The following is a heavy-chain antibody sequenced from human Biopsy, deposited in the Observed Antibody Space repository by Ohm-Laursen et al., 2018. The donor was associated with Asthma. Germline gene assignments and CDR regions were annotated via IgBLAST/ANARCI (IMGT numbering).Heavy chain of an antibody. CDR1: GYTFSDYH. CDR2: ISPNSGSS. J-gene: IGHJ3*02. CDR3: ARDALHDTSAYVGDAFDI. D-gene: IGHD3-22*01. V-gene: IGHV1-2*06. Sequence: SSVKVSCKVSGYTFSDYHVHWVRQAPGQGLEWMGRISPNSGSSTYAQKFHGRVTMTRDRSISTAYMELSSLRSDDTAVYYCARDALHDTSAYVGDAFDIWGQGTMVSVSS.